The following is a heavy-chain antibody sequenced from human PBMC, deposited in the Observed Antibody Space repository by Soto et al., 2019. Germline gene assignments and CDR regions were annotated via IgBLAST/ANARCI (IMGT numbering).Heavy chain of an antibody. CDR2: IYSSGST. Sequence: PSETLSLTCTVSGGSISSSSYYWGWIRQPPGKGLEWIGNIYSSGSTYYNPSLKSRVTISVDTSKNQFSLKLSSVTAADTAVYYFARGLYNSSWYSSHNWFDPWGQGTLVTVSS. CDR3: ARGLYNSSWYSSHNWFDP. D-gene: IGHD6-13*01. CDR1: GGSISSSSYY. V-gene: IGHV4-39*01. J-gene: IGHJ5*02.